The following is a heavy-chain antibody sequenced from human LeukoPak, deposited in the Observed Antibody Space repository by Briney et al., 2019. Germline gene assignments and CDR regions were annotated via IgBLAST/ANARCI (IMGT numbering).Heavy chain of an antibody. CDR3: AKDLDSSGYYDYYYYGMDV. CDR1: GFTVSSNY. CDR2: ISGSGGST. V-gene: IGHV3-23*01. Sequence: PGGSLRLSCAASGFTVSSNYMSWVRQAPGKGLEWVSAISGSGGSTYYADSVKGRFTISRDNSKNTLYLQMNSLRAEDTAVYYCAKDLDSSGYYDYYYYGMDVWGQGTTVTVSS. J-gene: IGHJ6*02. D-gene: IGHD3-22*01.